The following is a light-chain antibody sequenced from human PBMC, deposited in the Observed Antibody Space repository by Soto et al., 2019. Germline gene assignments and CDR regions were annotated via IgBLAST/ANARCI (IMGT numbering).Light chain of an antibody. CDR3: SSNTSSGNYV. CDR2: DVT. Sequence: QSALTQPASVSGSPGQSIAISCTGSSSDVGGYNYVSWYQHHPGKAPKLMIYDVTNRPSGVSDRFSGSKSGNTASLTISGLEAEEDDDYYSSSNTSSGNYVFGTGTKLTVL. CDR1: SSDVGGYNY. V-gene: IGLV2-14*03. J-gene: IGLJ1*01.